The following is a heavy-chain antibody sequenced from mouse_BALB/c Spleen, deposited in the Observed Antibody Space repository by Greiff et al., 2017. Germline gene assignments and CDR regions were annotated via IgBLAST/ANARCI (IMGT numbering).Heavy chain of an antibody. V-gene: IGHV1-69*02. CDR2: IDPSDSYT. D-gene: IGHD1-1*01. J-gene: IGHJ3*01. Sequence: VQLQQSGAELVKPGASVKLSCKASGYTFTSYWMHWVKQRPGQGLEWIGEIDPSDSYTNYNQKFKGKATLTVDKSSSTAYMQLSSLTSEDSAVYYCARGYYGSSVGFAYWGQGTLVTVSA. CDR3: ARGYYGSSVGFAY. CDR1: GYTFTSYW.